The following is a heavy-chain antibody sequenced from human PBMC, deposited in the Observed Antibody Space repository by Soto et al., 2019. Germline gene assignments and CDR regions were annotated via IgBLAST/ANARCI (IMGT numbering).Heavy chain of an antibody. CDR1: GGTFSSYA. Sequence: GASVKVSCKASGGTFSSYAISWVRQAPGQGLEWMGGIIPIFGTANYAQKFQGRVTITADESTSTAYMELSSLRSEDTAVYYWARPRGWDCSSTSCPKHLLLWFGELLSWGQGTLVTVSS. CDR2: IIPIFGTA. V-gene: IGHV1-69*13. D-gene: IGHD3-10*01. J-gene: IGHJ4*02. CDR3: ARPRGWDCSSTSCPKHLLLWFGELLS.